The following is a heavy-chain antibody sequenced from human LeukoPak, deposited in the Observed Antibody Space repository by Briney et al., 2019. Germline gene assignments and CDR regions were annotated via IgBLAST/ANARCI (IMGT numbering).Heavy chain of an antibody. CDR1: GFTFSSYE. CDR3: AKALYYYGSGSYFDY. CDR2: ISGSGGST. V-gene: IGHV3-23*01. Sequence: GGSLRLSCAASGFTFSSYEMNWVRQAPGKGLEWVSAISGSGGSTYYADSVKGRFTISRDNSKNTLYLQMNSLRAEDTAVYYCAKALYYYGSGSYFDYWGQGTLVTVSS. D-gene: IGHD3-10*01. J-gene: IGHJ4*02.